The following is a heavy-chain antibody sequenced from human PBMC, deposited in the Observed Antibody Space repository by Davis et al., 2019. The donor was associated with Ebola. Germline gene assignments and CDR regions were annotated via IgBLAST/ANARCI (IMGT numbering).Heavy chain of an antibody. Sequence: GGSLRLSCAASGFTFSSYSMNWVRQAPGKGLEWVSSISSSSSYIYYADSVKGRFTISRDNSKNTLYLQMNSLRAEDTAVYYCAKPLPRLYGMDVWGQGTTVTVSS. V-gene: IGHV3-21*01. J-gene: IGHJ6*02. CDR2: ISSSSSYI. CDR1: GFTFSSYS. CDR3: AKPLPRLYGMDV.